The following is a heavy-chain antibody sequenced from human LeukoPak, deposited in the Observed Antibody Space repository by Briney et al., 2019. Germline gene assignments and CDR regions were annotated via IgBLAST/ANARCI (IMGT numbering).Heavy chain of an antibody. V-gene: IGHV3-74*01. CDR1: GFTFSSNW. CDR3: ARGNSVAGDY. Sequence: GGSLRLSCAASGFTFSSNWMDWVRRAPGKGLVWVSRINPDGSITSYADSVKGRFTISRDNAKNTLFLQMNSLRAVDTAVYYCARGNSVAGDYWGQGTLVTVSS. CDR2: INPDGSIT. J-gene: IGHJ4*02. D-gene: IGHD6-19*01.